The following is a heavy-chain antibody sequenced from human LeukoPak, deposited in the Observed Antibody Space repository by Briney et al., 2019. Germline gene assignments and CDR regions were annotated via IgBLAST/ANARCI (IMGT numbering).Heavy chain of an antibody. Sequence: GGSLRLSCAASGFTLSSYSMNWVRQAPGKGLEWVSSISSSSSYRYCADSVKGRFTISRDNAKNSLYLQMNSLRAEDTAVYYCAREGYSPRDGYNFNFDYWGQGTLVTVSS. J-gene: IGHJ4*02. CDR3: AREGYSPRDGYNFNFDY. CDR2: ISSSSSYR. D-gene: IGHD5-24*01. V-gene: IGHV3-21*01. CDR1: GFTLSSYS.